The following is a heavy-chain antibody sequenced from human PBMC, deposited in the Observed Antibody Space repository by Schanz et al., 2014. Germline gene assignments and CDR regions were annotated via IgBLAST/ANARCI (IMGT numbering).Heavy chain of an antibody. Sequence: QVQLVDSGGGLVKPGGSLRLSCTASGFPFSDYFMAWIRQPPGRGLEWVSYIGNGGVTIYYADSVKGRFTISRDNSKNSLYLQMNSLRAEDTAVYYCAKTLFPGGTQTFGNWGRGTLVTVSS. V-gene: IGHV3-11*01. CDR1: GFPFSDYF. CDR3: AKTLFPGGTQTFGN. CDR2: IGNGGVTI. J-gene: IGHJ4*02. D-gene: IGHD2-8*02.